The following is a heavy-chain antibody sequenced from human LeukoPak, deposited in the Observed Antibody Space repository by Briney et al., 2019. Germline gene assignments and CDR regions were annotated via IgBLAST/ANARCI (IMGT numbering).Heavy chain of an antibody. Sequence: GGSLRLSCAASGFTFSSYAMNWVRQAPGKGLEWVAVIWYDGSNKYYADSVKGRFTISRDNSKNTLYLQMNSLRAEDTAVYYCARGLVSDFWSGSYYGMDVWGQGTTVTVSS. CDR3: ARGLVSDFWSGSYYGMDV. V-gene: IGHV3-33*08. CDR1: GFTFSSYA. CDR2: IWYDGSNK. J-gene: IGHJ6*02. D-gene: IGHD3-3*01.